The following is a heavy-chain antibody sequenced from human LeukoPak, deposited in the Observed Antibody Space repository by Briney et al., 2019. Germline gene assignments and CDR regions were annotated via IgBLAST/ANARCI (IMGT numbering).Heavy chain of an antibody. D-gene: IGHD2-2*01. J-gene: IGHJ6*02. CDR3: AREDCSSTSCTGMDV. CDR1: GFTVSSNY. Sequence: GGSLRLSCAASGFTVSSNYMSWVRQAPGKGLEWVSVIYSGGSTYYADSVKGRFTISRGNSKNTLYLQMNSLRAEDTAVYYCAREDCSSTSCTGMDVWGQGTTVTVSS. V-gene: IGHV3-53*01. CDR2: IYSGGST.